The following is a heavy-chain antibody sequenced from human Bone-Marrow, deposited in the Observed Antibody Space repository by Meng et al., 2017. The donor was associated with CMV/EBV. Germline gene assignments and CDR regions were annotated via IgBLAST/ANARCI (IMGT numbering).Heavy chain of an antibody. CDR3: ARANNFDT. V-gene: IGHV3-9*01. CDR1: GFTFDDYA. CDR2: ISWNSGSI. J-gene: IGHJ4*02. Sequence: SLKISCAASGFTFDDYAMHWVRQAPGKGLEWVSGISWNSGSIGYADSVKGRFTISRDNAKNSVYLQMNSMRAEDTAVYYCARANNFDTWGQGTLVTGSS.